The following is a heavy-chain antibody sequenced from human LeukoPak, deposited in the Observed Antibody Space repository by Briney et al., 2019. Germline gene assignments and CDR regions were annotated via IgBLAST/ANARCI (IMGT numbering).Heavy chain of an antibody. J-gene: IGHJ6*02. CDR3: ARVRSQGPYYYYYYGMDV. V-gene: IGHV1-8*01. CDR1: GYTFTSYD. CDR2: MNPNSGNT. Sequence: ASVKVSCKASGYTFTSYDINRVRQATGQGLEWMGWMNPNSGNTGYAQKFQGRVTMTRNTSISTAYMELSSLRSEDTAVYYCARVRSQGPYYYYYYGMDVWGQGTTVTVSS.